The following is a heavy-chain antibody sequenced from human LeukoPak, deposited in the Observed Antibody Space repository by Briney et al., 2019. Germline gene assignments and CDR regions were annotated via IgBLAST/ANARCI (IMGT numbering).Heavy chain of an antibody. J-gene: IGHJ3*02. D-gene: IGHD3-10*01. CDR2: TYYMSNWYN. V-gene: IGHV6-1*01. Sequence: SQTLSLTCAISGDIISSSSFTWNWITQSPSGGLEWLGRTYYMSNWYNDYAVSVKSRLSINPDTSTPPFSLHLNFVTPEDTPVYYCARADMIRPRQFDAFDIWGQGTMVTVSS. CDR3: ARADMIRPRQFDAFDI. CDR1: GDIISSSSFT.